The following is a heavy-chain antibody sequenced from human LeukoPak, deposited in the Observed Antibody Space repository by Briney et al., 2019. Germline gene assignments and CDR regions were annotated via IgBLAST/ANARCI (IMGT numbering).Heavy chain of an antibody. CDR1: GFTFSSYW. CDR3: AKSGITIDSSGYYYHNRGSCFDY. V-gene: IGHV3-74*01. J-gene: IGHJ4*02. Sequence: PGGSLRLSCAASGFTFSSYWMHWVRQAPGKGLVWVSRINSDGSSTSYADSVKGRFTISRDNAKNTLYLQMNSLRVEDTAVYYCAKSGITIDSSGYYYHNRGSCFDYWGQGTLVTVSS. CDR2: INSDGSST. D-gene: IGHD3-22*01.